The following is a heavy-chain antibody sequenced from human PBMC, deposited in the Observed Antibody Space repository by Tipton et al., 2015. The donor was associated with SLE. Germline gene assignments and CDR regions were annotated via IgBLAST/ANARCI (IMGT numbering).Heavy chain of an antibody. Sequence: LRLSCAVYGGSFSGYYWSWIRQPPGKGLEWIGEINHSGSTNYNPSLKSRVTISVDTSKNQFSLRLSAVTAADTAVYYCARDRDSSGSFDHWGQGTLVTVSS. CDR1: GGSFSGYY. CDR3: ARDRDSSGSFDH. V-gene: IGHV4-34*09. J-gene: IGHJ4*02. D-gene: IGHD3-22*01. CDR2: INHSGST.